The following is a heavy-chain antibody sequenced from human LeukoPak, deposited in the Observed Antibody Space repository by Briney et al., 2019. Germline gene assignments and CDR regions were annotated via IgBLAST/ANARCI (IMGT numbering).Heavy chain of an antibody. D-gene: IGHD3-3*01. CDR2: ISYSGST. J-gene: IGHJ4*02. V-gene: IGHV4-31*03. Sequence: PSQTLSLTCTVSGGSIGSGGYYWSWIRQHPGKGLEWIGFISYSGSTYYNPSLQSRFTISVETSKNQFSLNLSSVTAADTAVYYCAREYWSGSTRLFDDWGQGMLVIVSS. CDR3: AREYWSGSTRLFDD. CDR1: GGSIGSGGYY.